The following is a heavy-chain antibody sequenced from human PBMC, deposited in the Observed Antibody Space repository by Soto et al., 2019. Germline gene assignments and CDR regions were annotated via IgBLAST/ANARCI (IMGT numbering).Heavy chain of an antibody. D-gene: IGHD2-8*01. CDR2: IYPGDSET. CDR3: FILYGAARRGFDY. V-gene: IGHV5-51*01. Sequence: PGESLKISCRGTGYNFTKNWIGWVRQMPGKGLEWMGIIYPGDSETRYSPSFQGQVTISVDKSKNTAYLHWSSLKAPDTALYYCFILYGAARRGFDYWGPGTLVTVSS. CDR1: GYNFTKNW. J-gene: IGHJ4*02.